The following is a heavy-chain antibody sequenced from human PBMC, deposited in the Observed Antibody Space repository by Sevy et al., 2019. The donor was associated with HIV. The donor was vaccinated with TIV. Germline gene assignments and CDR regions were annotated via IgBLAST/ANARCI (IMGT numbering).Heavy chain of an antibody. J-gene: IGHJ4*02. CDR1: GDSFSSYF. CDR3: ARSNWVTATNGFSKSYYFDY. Sequence: SETLSLTCTVSGDSFSSYFWAWIRQPAGKGLEWIGRINTSGSTNYNPPLKSRVTMSVDTSKSKFSLKVTSLTAADTAIYFCARSNWVTATNGFSKSYYFDYWGQGSLVTVSS. D-gene: IGHD7-27*01. V-gene: IGHV4-4*07. CDR2: INTSGST.